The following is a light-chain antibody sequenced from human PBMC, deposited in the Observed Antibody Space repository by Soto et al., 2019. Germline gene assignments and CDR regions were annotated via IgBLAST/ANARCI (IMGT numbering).Light chain of an antibody. J-gene: IGKJ1*01. Sequence: DIVMTQSPLSLPVTPREPASISCRSSQSLLHSNGYNYLDWYLQKPGQSPQLLIYLGSNRASGVPDRFSGSGSGTDFTLKISRVEAEDVGVYYCMQALQTSWTFGQGTKVDIK. CDR1: QSLLHSNGYNY. CDR2: LGS. CDR3: MQALQTSWT. V-gene: IGKV2-28*01.